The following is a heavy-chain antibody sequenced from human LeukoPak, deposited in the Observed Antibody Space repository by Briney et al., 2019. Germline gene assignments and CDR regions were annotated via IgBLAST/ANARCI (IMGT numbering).Heavy chain of an antibody. D-gene: IGHD3-10*01. J-gene: IGHJ5*02. CDR2: IHSSGNT. V-gene: IGHV4-30-4*01. Sequence: SQTLSLTCSVSGDSTSSGGFYWRWIRQPPGKGLEWIGYIHSSGNTYYNPSLKSRVFISVDASKNQFSLKVTSVTAADTAVYYCARERSMVRGISWFDPWGQGTLVTVSS. CDR3: ARERSMVRGISWFDP. CDR1: GDSTSSGGFY.